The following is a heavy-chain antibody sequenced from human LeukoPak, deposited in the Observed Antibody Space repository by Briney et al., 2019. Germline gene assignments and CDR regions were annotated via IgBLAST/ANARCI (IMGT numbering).Heavy chain of an antibody. V-gene: IGHV2-5*02. CDR2: LYRDDDK. Sequence: SGPTLARPTQPLTLTCCFPGFSHRPSGMGVGWIPQPPGKALELLALLYRDDDKRYNPYLKSRHTITKDSSKNQVVLTMTNMDPVDTATYCCAHSGYDYVWGSYHSMDTFDYWGQGTLVTVSS. J-gene: IGHJ4*02. D-gene: IGHD3-16*02. CDR3: AHSGYDYVWGSYHSMDTFDY. CDR1: GFSHRPSGMG.